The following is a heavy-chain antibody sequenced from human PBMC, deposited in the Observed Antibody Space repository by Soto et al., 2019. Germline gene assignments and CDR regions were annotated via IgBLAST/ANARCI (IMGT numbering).Heavy chain of an antibody. Sequence: GGSLRLSCAASGFTFSSYSMNWVRQAPGKGLEWVSYISSSSSTIYYADSVKGRFTISRDNAKNSLYLQMNSLRDEDAAVYYCARDRTTGTTVFGDYYYYGMDVWGQGTTVTVSS. CDR3: ARDRTTGTTVFGDYYYYGMDV. V-gene: IGHV3-48*02. J-gene: IGHJ6*02. CDR1: GFTFSSYS. D-gene: IGHD1-1*01. CDR2: ISSSSSTI.